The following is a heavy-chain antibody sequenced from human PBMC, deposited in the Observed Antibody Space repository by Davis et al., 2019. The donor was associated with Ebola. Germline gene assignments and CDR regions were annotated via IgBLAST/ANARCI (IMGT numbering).Heavy chain of an antibody. CDR3: ATIAARPYYYYYYGMDV. J-gene: IGHJ6*02. V-gene: IGHV1-3*01. D-gene: IGHD6-6*01. CDR2: INAGNGNT. CDR1: GYTFTSYA. Sequence: ASVKVSCKASGYTFTSYAMHWVRQAPGQRLEWMGWINAGNGNTKYSQKFQGRVTITRDTSASTAYMELSSLRSEDTAVYYCATIAARPYYYYYYGMDVWGQGTTVTVSS.